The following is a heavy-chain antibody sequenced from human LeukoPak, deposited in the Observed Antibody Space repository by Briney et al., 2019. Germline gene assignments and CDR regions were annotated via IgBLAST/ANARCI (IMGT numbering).Heavy chain of an antibody. D-gene: IGHD2-2*01. V-gene: IGHV4-34*01. J-gene: IGHJ4*02. Sequence: SETLSLTCAVYGGSFSGQCWSWIRQPPGEWLEWIGEINHRGSTNYNPSLKSRVTISVDTSKNQFSLKLSSVTAADTAVYYCARCTERDVLPAANSFDYWGQGTLVTVSS. CDR1: GGSFSGQC. CDR2: INHRGST. CDR3: ARCTERDVLPAANSFDY.